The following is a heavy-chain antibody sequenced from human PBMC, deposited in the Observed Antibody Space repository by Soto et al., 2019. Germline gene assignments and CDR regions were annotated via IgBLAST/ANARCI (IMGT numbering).Heavy chain of an antibody. Sequence: SETLSLTCTVSGGSISSSSYYWGWIRQPPGKGLEWIGSIYYSGSTYYNPSLKSRVTISVDTSKNQFSLKLSSVTAADTAVYYCARIYYYYGMDVWGQGTTVTVSS. J-gene: IGHJ6*02. CDR2: IYYSGST. V-gene: IGHV4-39*01. CDR3: ARIYYYYGMDV. CDR1: GGSISSSSYY.